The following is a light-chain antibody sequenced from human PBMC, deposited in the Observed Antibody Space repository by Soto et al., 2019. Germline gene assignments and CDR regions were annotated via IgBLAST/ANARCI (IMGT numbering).Light chain of an antibody. CDR1: QGISSY. J-gene: IGKJ1*01. Sequence: IRMTQSPSSFSASTGDRVTITCRASQGISSYLAWYQQKPGKAPKLLIYAASTLQSGVPSRFSGSGSGTDFTLTISCLQSEDFATYYCQQYNSYSWTFGQGTKVDIK. V-gene: IGKV1-8*01. CDR3: QQYNSYSWT. CDR2: AAS.